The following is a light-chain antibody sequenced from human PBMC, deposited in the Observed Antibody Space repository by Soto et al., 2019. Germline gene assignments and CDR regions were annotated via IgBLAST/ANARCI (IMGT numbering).Light chain of an antibody. Sequence: EIVLTQSPGTLSLSPGERATLSCRASQSVSTSYLAWYQQKPGQAPRLLIYGASSRATGIPDRFSGSGSGRAFTLNISRLESEDFAVYYCHQYGNSRSFGKGTRVEIK. CDR1: QSVSTSY. CDR2: GAS. V-gene: IGKV3-20*01. CDR3: HQYGNSRS. J-gene: IGKJ1*01.